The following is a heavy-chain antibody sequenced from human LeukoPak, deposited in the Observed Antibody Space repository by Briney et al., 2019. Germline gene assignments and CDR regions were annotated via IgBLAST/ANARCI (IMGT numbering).Heavy chain of an antibody. CDR3: ARVDYGSGLKY. J-gene: IGHJ4*02. V-gene: IGHV1-3*01. CDR1: GYTFTSYA. CDR2: IIAGNGNT. Sequence: ASVKLSCKASGYTFTSYAMHWVCHGPGQSHEWMGWIIAGNGNTKYSQKFQGRVTITRDTSASTDYMELSSLRSEATAVYYCARVDYGSGLKYWGQGTLVTVSS. D-gene: IGHD3-10*01.